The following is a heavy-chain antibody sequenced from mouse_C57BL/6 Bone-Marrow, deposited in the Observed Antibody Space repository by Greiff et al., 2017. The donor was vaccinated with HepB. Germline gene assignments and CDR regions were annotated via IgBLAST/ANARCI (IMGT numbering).Heavy chain of an antibody. D-gene: IGHD1-1*01. J-gene: IGHJ2*01. Sequence: QVQLQQSGAEPVRPGASVTLSCKASGYTFTDYEMHWVKQTPVHGLEWIGAIDPETGGTAYNQKFKGKAILTADKSSSTAYMELRSLTSEDSAVYYCTFITTVVAHYGFDYWGQGTTLTVSS. CDR2: IDPETGGT. CDR3: TFITTVVAHYGFDY. CDR1: GYTFTDYE. V-gene: IGHV1-15*01.